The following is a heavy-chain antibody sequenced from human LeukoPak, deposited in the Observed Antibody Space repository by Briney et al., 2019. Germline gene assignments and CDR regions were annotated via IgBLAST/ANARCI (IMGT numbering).Heavy chain of an antibody. CDR3: ARSWDARLNFDY. CDR1: GFIVNRNY. J-gene: IGHJ4*02. V-gene: IGHV3-66*02. CDR2: IYSDGST. Sequence: GGSLRLSGAASGFIVNRNYMNWVRQVPGKGLEWVSVIYSDGSTHYADSVQGRFIISRDNSKNTVGLQMNDLRTEDTAVYYCARSWDARLNFDYWGQGTLVTVSS. D-gene: IGHD1-26*01.